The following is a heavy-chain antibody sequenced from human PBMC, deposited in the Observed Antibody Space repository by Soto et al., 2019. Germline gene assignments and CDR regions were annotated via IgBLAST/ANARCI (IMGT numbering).Heavy chain of an antibody. Sequence: GGSLRLSCAASGFTFSSYAMHWVRQAPGKGLEWVAVISYDGSNKYYADSVKGRFTISRDNSKNTLYLQMNSLRAEDTAVYYCANLGPMVRGVIYGADPYYFDYWGQGTLVTVSS. CDR3: ANLGPMVRGVIYGADPYYFDY. CDR1: GFTFSSYA. J-gene: IGHJ4*02. CDR2: ISYDGSNK. D-gene: IGHD3-10*01. V-gene: IGHV3-30*04.